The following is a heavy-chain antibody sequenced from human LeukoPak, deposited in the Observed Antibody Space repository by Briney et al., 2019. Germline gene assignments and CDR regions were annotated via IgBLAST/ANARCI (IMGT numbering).Heavy chain of an antibody. CDR3: ARDSMTTAGYYYYYYMDV. J-gene: IGHJ6*03. CDR2: IIPILGIA. Sequence: SVKVPCKASGGTFSSYTISWVRQAPGQGLEWMGRIIPILGIANYAQKFQGRVTITADKSTSTAYMELSSLRSEDTAVYYCARDSMTTAGYYYYYYMDVWGKGTTVTVSS. CDR1: GGTFSSYT. V-gene: IGHV1-69*04. D-gene: IGHD4-11*01.